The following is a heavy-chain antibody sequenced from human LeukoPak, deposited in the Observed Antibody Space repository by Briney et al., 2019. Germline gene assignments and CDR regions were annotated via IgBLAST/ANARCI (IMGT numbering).Heavy chain of an antibody. CDR3: VRVGRGGFDY. Sequence: PSETLSLTCAVSGTSISDYYWSWIRQAPGKGLEWIGDIFYSGSTIYNPSLKSRVTISLDTSKNQFSPKLTSVTAADTAVYYCVRVGRGGFDYWGQGTLVTVSS. V-gene: IGHV4-59*01. CDR2: IFYSGST. D-gene: IGHD2-15*01. J-gene: IGHJ4*02. CDR1: GTSISDYY.